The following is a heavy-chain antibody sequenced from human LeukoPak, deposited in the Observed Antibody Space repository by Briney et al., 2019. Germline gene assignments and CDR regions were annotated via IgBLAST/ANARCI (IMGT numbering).Heavy chain of an antibody. CDR3: ARDWPHCSSTSCYFYMDV. J-gene: IGHJ6*03. V-gene: IGHV3-66*03. D-gene: IGHD2-2*01. Sequence: PGGSLRLSCAASGFTFSTYWMTWVRQAPGKGLEWVSVIYTSGITYFADSVKGRFSISRDNSKNTVYLQMNSLRGEDSAVYYCARDWPHCSSTSCYFYMDVWGRGTTVTVSS. CDR1: GFTFSTYW. CDR2: IYTSGIT.